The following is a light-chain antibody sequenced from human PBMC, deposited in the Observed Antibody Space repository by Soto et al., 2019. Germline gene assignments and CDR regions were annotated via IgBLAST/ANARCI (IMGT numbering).Light chain of an antibody. CDR3: CSYAGSSTHYV. CDR1: SSDVGSYNL. V-gene: IGLV2-23*02. J-gene: IGLJ1*01. Sequence: QSALTQPASVSGSPGQSITISCTGTSSDVGSYNLVSWYQHHPGRAPKLIIYEVTKRPSGVSNRFSGSKSGNTASLTISGLRAEDEADYYCCSYAGSSTHYVFGTGTKLTVL. CDR2: EVT.